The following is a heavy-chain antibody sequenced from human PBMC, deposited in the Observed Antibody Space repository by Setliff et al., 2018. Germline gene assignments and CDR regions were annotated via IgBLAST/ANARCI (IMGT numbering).Heavy chain of an antibody. CDR2: FYHSGST. CDR1: GGSISSYY. V-gene: IGHV4-59*08. D-gene: IGHD6-19*01. CDR3: ARQFRYPGIAVAGIDY. J-gene: IGHJ4*02. Sequence: PSETLSLTCNVSGGSISSYYWTWIRQPPGKGLEWIGYFYHSGSTNYNPSLKGRVTMTSDTSRNQLSLKLTSVTAADTAVYYCARQFRYPGIAVAGIDYWGRGTLVTVS.